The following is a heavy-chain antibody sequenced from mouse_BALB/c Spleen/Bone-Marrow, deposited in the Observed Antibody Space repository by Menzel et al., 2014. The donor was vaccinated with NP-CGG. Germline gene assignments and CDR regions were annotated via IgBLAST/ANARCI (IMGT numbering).Heavy chain of an antibody. J-gene: IGHJ4*01. CDR2: INPSNGGT. V-gene: IGHV1-54*01. D-gene: IGHD2-12*01. CDR1: GYAFTNYL. CDR3: TRSRRAMDH. Sequence: VQVVESGAELVRPGTSVKVSCKASGYAFTNYLIEWVKQRPGQGLEWIGVINPSNGGTNFNEKFKSKATLTVDKSSSTAYMSLSSLTSEDSAVYYCTRSRRAMDHWGQGTSVTVSS.